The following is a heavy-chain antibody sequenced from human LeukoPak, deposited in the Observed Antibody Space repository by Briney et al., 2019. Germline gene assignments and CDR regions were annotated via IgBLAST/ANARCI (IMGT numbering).Heavy chain of an antibody. CDR1: GGSFSGYY. J-gene: IGHJ6*02. CDR3: ASSSVYGMDV. CDR2: INHSGST. V-gene: IGHV4-34*01. D-gene: IGHD3-22*01. Sequence: SETLSLTCAVYGGSFSGYYWSWIRQPPGXXXXWIGEINHSGSTNYNPSLKSRVTISVDTSKNQFSLKLSSVTAADTAVYYCASSSVYGMDVWGQGTTVTVSS.